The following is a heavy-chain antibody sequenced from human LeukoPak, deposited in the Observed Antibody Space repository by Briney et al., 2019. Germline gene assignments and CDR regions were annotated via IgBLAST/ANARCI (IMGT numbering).Heavy chain of an antibody. CDR1: GYTFTNYG. CDR3: ARHSYSSGWRQKDYYYYYYMDV. CDR2: ISTYDHDT. D-gene: IGHD6-19*01. Sequence: GASVKVSCKASGYTFTNYGISWVRQAPGQGLEWMAWISTYDHDTNYAQKFRGRVTMTTDTSTSTAYMELRSLGSDDTAVYYCARHSYSSGWRQKDYYYYYYMDVWGKGTTVTVSS. V-gene: IGHV1-18*01. J-gene: IGHJ6*03.